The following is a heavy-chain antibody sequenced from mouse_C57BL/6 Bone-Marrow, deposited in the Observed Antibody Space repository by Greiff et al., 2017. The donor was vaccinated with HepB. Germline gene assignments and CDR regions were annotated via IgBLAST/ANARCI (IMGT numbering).Heavy chain of an antibody. CDR3: ARDRAYSSSFYAMDY. J-gene: IGHJ4*01. Sequence: DVKLVESGGGLVKPGGSLKLSCAASGFTFSSYAMSWVRQTPEKRLEWVATISDGGSYTYYPDNVKGRFTISRDNARNNLYLQMSHLKSEDTAMYYCARDRAYSSSFYAMDYWGQGTSVTVSS. D-gene: IGHD1-1*01. CDR2: ISDGGSYT. V-gene: IGHV5-4*01. CDR1: GFTFSSYA.